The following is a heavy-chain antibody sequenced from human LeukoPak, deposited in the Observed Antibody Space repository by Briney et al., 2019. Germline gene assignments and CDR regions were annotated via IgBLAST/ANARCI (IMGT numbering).Heavy chain of an antibody. J-gene: IGHJ6*03. CDR1: GFTFSSYG. D-gene: IGHD3-10*01. CDR3: AKEGLLWLGYYMDV. Sequence: GGSLRLSCAASGFTFSSYGMHWVRQAPGKGLEWVAFIRYDGSNKYYADSVKGRFTISRDNSKNTLYLQMNSLRAEDTAVYYCAKEGLLWLGYYMDVWGKGTTVTISS. V-gene: IGHV3-30*02. CDR2: IRYDGSNK.